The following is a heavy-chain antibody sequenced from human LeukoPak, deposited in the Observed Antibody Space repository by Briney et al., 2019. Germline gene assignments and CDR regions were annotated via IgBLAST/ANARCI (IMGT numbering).Heavy chain of an antibody. CDR2: IWNDGSNQ. V-gene: IGHV3-33*01. D-gene: IGHD1-26*01. CDR1: GYAFSTYG. CDR3: ARGAPIVGATTSWFDP. J-gene: IGHJ5*02. Sequence: GRSLRLSCAASGYAFSTYGMHWVRQAPGKGLEWVTVIWNDGSNQYYADSVKGRFTISRDNSKNTLYLQMGSLRAEDMAVYYCARGAPIVGATTSWFDPWGQGTLVTVSS.